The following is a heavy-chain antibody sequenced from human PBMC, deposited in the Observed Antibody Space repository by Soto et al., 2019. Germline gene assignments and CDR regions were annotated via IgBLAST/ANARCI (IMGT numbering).Heavy chain of an antibody. J-gene: IGHJ4*02. CDR2: IYSGGST. CDR1: GFTVSCNY. D-gene: IGHD3-22*01. CDR3: ARGNYYDSSGYGY. V-gene: IGHV3-53*01. Sequence: EVQLVESGGGLIQPGGSLRLSCAASGFTVSCNYMSWVRQAPGKGLEWVSVIYSGGSTYYADSVKGRFTISRDNSKNTLYLQMNSLRAEDTAVYYCARGNYYDSSGYGYWGQGTLVTVSS.